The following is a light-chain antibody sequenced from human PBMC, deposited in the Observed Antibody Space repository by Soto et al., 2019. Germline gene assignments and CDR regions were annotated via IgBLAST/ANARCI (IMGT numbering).Light chain of an antibody. CDR1: QGISNY. V-gene: IGKV1-27*01. Sequence: DIQMTQSPSSLSASVGDRVTITCRASQGISNYLAWYQQKPGKVPKLMIYAASTLQSGVPSRFSGSGSGTDFTLTISSLQPEDVSTYYCQKYNSAPWTFGQWTKVEIK. CDR2: AAS. J-gene: IGKJ1*01. CDR3: QKYNSAPWT.